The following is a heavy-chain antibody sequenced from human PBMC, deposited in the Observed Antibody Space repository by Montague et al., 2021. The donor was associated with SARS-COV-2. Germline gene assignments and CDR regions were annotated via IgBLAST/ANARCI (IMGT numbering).Heavy chain of an antibody. J-gene: IGHJ3*02. CDR2: INSDGSST. D-gene: IGHD1-26*01. CDR3: ATLTVGATPDAFDI. CDR1: GFPFSSYW. V-gene: IGHV3-74*01. Sequence: SRRLSCAASGFPFSSYWMHWVRQAPGKGLVWVSRINSDGSSTSYADSVKGRFTISRDNAKNTLYLQMNSLRAEDTAVYYCATLTVGATPDAFDIWGQGTMVTVSS.